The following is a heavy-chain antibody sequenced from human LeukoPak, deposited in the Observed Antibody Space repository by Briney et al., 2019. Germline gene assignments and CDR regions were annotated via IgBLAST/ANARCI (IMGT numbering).Heavy chain of an antibody. D-gene: IGHD1-26*01. CDR1: GFIFRNYY. CDR3: VRGELHLDYYFDY. CDR2: ISSSGSKI. V-gene: IGHV3-11*04. Sequence: GGSLRLSCEASGFIFRNYYMNWIRQTPGKGLEWVSYISSSGSKIYYADSVKGRFTISRDNAKNTLYLQMNSLRAEDTAVYYCVRGELHLDYYFDYWGQGTLVTVSS. J-gene: IGHJ4*02.